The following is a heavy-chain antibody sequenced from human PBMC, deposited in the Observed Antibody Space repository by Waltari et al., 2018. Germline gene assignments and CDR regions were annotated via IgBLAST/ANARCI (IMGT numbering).Heavy chain of an antibody. D-gene: IGHD2-15*01. J-gene: IGHJ4*02. Sequence: QLQLQESGPGLVKPSGTLSLTCTVSGDSMSGNNWWSWVRQSPEKGLEWIGQSHRSGRTNYNPSLESRATISIDTANNQFSLKLTSTTAVDTAVYYCARDRGRGLYLDSWGQGTLVTVSP. CDR3: ARDRGRGLYLDS. CDR2: SHRSGRT. V-gene: IGHV4-4*02. CDR1: GDSMSGNNW.